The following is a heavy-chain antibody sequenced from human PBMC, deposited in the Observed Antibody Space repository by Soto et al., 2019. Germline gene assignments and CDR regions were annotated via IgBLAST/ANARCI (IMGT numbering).Heavy chain of an antibody. J-gene: IGHJ3*02. V-gene: IGHV4-59*01. CDR3: AKTKGLRGAFDI. CDR1: GGSISSYY. D-gene: IGHD4-17*01. Sequence: SETLSLTCTVSGGSISSYYWSWIRQPPGKGLEWIGYIYYSGSTNYNPSLKSRVTISVDTSKNQFSLKLSSVTAADTAVYYCAKTKGLRGAFDIWGQGTMVTVSS. CDR2: IYYSGST.